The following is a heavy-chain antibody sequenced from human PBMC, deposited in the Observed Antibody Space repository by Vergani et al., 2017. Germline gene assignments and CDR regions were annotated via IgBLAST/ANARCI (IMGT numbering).Heavy chain of an antibody. CDR3: ARGMGGVATTKGSQWLVLNY. Sequence: QVQLVQSGAEVKKPGASVKVSCKASGYPFTSYYMHWVRQAPGQGLEWMGIINPSGGSTSYAQKFQGRVTMTRDTSTSTVYMGLSSLRSEDTAVYYCARGMGGVATTKGSQWLVLNYWGQGTLVTVSS. J-gene: IGHJ4*02. V-gene: IGHV1-46*01. D-gene: IGHD6-19*01. CDR2: INPSGGST. CDR1: GYPFTSYY.